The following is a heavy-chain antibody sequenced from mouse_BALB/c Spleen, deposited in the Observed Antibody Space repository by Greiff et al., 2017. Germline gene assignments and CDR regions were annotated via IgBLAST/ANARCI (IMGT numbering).Heavy chain of an antibody. J-gene: IGHJ3*01. CDR3: TRDGHQAWFAY. CDR1: GFTFSNYW. CDR2: IRLKSNNYAT. Sequence: EVQGVESGGGLVQPGGSMKLSCVASGFTFSNYWMNWVRQSPEKGLEWVAEIRLKSNNYATHYAESVKGRFTISRDDSKSSVYLQMNNLRAEDTGIYYCTRDGHQAWFAYWGQGTLVTVSA. D-gene: IGHD2-3*01. V-gene: IGHV6-6*02.